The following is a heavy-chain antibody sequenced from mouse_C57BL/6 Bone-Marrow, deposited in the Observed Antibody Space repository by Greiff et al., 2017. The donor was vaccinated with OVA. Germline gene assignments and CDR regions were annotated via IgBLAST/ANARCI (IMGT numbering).Heavy chain of an antibody. CDR1: GFTFTDYY. CDR2: IRNKANGYTT. Sequence: EVQLVESGGGLVQPGGSLSLSCAASGFTFTDYYMSWVRQPPGKALEWLGFIRNKANGYTTEYSASVKGRFTISRDNSQSILYLQMNALRAEDSATYYCARFSLHGDGYYSDDWGQGTTLTVSS. CDR3: ARFSLHGDGYYSDD. V-gene: IGHV7-3*01. J-gene: IGHJ2*01.